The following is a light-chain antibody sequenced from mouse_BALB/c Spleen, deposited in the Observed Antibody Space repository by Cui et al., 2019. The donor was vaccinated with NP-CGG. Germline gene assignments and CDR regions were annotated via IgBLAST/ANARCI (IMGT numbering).Light chain of an antibody. J-gene: IGLJ1*01. Sequence: QAVVTQESAITTSPGETVTLTCRSSTGPVTTSNYANWVQEKTDHLFTGLIGGTNNRAPGVPARFSGSLIGDKAALTITGAQTEDEAIYFCALWYSNHWVFGGGTKLTVL. V-gene: IGLV1*01. CDR2: GTN. CDR3: ALWYSNHWV. CDR1: TGPVTTSNY.